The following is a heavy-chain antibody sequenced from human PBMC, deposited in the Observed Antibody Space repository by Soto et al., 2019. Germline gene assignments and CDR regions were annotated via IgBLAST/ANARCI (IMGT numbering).Heavy chain of an antibody. CDR3: ARDSLTTVVTAWGNWFDP. J-gene: IGHJ5*02. D-gene: IGHD4-17*01. Sequence: QVQLVESGGGVVQPGRSLRLSCAASGFTFSSYAMHWVRQAPGKGLEWVAVISYDGSNKYYADSVQGRFTISRDNSKNTMYLQMNSLRAEDTAVYYCARDSLTTVVTAWGNWFDPWGQGTIVTVSS. V-gene: IGHV3-30-3*01. CDR2: ISYDGSNK. CDR1: GFTFSSYA.